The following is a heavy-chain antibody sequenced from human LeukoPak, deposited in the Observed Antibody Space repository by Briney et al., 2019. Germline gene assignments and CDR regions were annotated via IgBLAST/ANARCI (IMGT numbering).Heavy chain of an antibody. D-gene: IGHD2-15*01. J-gene: IGHJ4*02. V-gene: IGHV4-59*06. Sequence: PLETLSLTCTVSGGSISSYYWSWIRQPPGKGLEWIGYIYYSGSTYYNPSLKSRVTISVDTSKNQFSLKLSSVTPADTAVYYCERSSHTPDYWGERTLVTASS. CDR3: ERSSHTPDY. CDR1: GGSISSYY. CDR2: IYYSGST.